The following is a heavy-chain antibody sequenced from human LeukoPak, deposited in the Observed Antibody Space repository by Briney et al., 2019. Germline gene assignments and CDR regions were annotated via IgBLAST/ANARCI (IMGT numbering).Heavy chain of an antibody. D-gene: IGHD6-19*01. CDR1: GFTFSSYA. J-gene: IGHJ4*02. CDR3: AKDPRHSSGWPYFDY. V-gene: IGHV3-23*01. CDR2: ISGSGGST. Sequence: GGSLRLSCAASGFTFSSYAMSWVRQAPGKGLEWVSAISGSGGSTYYADSVKGRFTISRDNSKNTPYLQMNSLRAEDTAVYYCAKDPRHSSGWPYFDYWGQGTLVTVSS.